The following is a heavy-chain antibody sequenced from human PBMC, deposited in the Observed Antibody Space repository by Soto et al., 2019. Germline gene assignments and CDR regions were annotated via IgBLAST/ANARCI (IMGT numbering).Heavy chain of an antibody. Sequence: GGSLRLSCAASGFTFSSYAMSWVRQAPGKGLECVSAISGSGGSTYYADSVKGRFTTSRDNSKNTLYLQMNSLRAEDTAVYYCAKDDTYYDILTGYYTERGFDYWGQGTLVTVSS. J-gene: IGHJ4*02. CDR1: GFTFSSYA. CDR3: AKDDTYYDILTGYYTERGFDY. V-gene: IGHV3-23*01. CDR2: ISGSGGST. D-gene: IGHD3-9*01.